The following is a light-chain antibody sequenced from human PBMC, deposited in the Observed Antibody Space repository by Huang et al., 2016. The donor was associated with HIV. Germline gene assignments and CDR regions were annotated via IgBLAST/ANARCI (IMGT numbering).Light chain of an antibody. CDR2: DAS. V-gene: IGKV3D-20*01. CDR1: QTVRNRF. J-gene: IGKJ2*01. CDR3: QQYGDSSYS. Sequence: EIVLTQSPATLYLSPGERATLTCGATQTVRNRFLAWFQQKPGLAPRLLIYDASVRATGIPDRFIGIWSVPYFTLTINRLEPEDFAVYYCQQYGDSSYSFGQGTKLQIK.